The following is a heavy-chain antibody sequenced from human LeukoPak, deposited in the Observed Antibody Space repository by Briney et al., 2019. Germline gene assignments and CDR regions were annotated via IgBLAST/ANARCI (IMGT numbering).Heavy chain of an antibody. CDR1: GFTFSNHW. D-gene: IGHD3-3*01. J-gene: IGHJ5*02. V-gene: IGHV3-7*01. CDR2: LDQDGSEI. Sequence: GGSLRLSCAASGFTFSNHWMSWVRQAPGKGLEWVANLDQDGSEIYYVDSVKGRFTISRDNAKNSLYLQMNSLRAEDTAVYYCARDSTYYDFWSGYSGGYNWFDPWGQGTLVTVSS. CDR3: ARDSTYYDFWSGYSGGYNWFDP.